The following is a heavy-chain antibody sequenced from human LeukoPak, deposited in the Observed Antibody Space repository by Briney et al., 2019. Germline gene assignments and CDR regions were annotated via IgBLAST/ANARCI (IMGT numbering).Heavy chain of an antibody. V-gene: IGHV1-18*01. CDR3: ATRPKIGLEVFDY. CDR2: ISTYNGDT. D-gene: IGHD3-10*01. CDR1: GYTFTSYD. Sequence: GASVKVSCKASGYTFTSYDINWVRQAPGQGLEWMGWISTYNGDTSYAQKLQGRVTMTTDTSTSTAYMELRSLRSDDTAVYYCATRPKIGLEVFDYWGQGTLVTVSS. J-gene: IGHJ4*02.